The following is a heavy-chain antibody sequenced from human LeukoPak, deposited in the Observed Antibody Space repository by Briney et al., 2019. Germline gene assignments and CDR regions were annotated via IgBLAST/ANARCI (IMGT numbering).Heavy chain of an antibody. Sequence: GASVKVSRKASGYIYPNYGVSWGRQAPGQGVEGLGWISIYDNNTNYAQKSQGRVTMTTETTTRTAYMELRSLRSDDTTVYYCARSSLMIFGVVHRYFDLWGRGTLVTVSS. V-gene: IGHV1-18*01. J-gene: IGHJ2*01. CDR2: ISIYDNNT. D-gene: IGHD3-3*01. CDR1: GYIYPNYG. CDR3: ARSSLMIFGVVHRYFDL.